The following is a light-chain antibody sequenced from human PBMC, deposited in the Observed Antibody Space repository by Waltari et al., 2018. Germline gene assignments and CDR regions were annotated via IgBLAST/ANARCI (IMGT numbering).Light chain of an antibody. CDR1: QSVLYSSNNKNY. Sequence: DIVMTQSPDSLAVSLGERATINCKSSQSVLYSSNNKNYLAWYQQRPGQPPKLLIYWASIRESGVPDRVSGSGSGTDFTLTISSLQPEDFATYYCQQSYSTLITFGQGTRLEIK. V-gene: IGKV4-1*01. J-gene: IGKJ5*01. CDR2: WAS. CDR3: QQSYSTLIT.